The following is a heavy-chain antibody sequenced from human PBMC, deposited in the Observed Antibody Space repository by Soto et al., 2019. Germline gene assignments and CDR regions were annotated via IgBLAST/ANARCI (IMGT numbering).Heavy chain of an antibody. D-gene: IGHD3-22*01. CDR2: IYYSGST. J-gene: IGHJ5*02. Sequence: SETLSLTCTVSGGSISSGDYYWSWIRQPPGKGLEWIGYIYYSGSTYYNPSLKSRVTISVDTSKNQFSLKLSSVTAAETAVYYCARGSKYYHDRSGYYYDHWGQGTLFTVSP. CDR3: ARGSKYYHDRSGYYYDH. V-gene: IGHV4-30-4*01. CDR1: GGSISSGDYY.